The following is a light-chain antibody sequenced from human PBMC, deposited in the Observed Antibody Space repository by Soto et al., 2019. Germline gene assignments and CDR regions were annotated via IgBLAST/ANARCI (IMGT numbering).Light chain of an antibody. CDR3: QQYDNWPPIT. J-gene: IGKJ5*01. Sequence: ETGMTQSPATLSVSPGESAALSCRASQSVGINLAWYQQKPGQAPRLLVYGASTRATGIPARFSGSGSGTEFTLTISSLQSEDFAVHYCQQYDNWPPITLGQGTRLEIK. CDR1: QSVGIN. CDR2: GAS. V-gene: IGKV3-15*01.